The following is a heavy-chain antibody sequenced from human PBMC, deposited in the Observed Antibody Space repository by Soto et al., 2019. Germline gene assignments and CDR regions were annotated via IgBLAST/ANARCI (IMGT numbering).Heavy chain of an antibody. J-gene: IGHJ5*02. CDR1: GYTFTGYY. Sequence: ASVKVSCKASGYTFTGYYMHWVRQAPGQGLEWMGWINPNSGGTNYAQKFQGRVTMTRDTSISTAYMELSRLRSDDTAVYYCAREVAVAGTRGWFDPWGHGTLVTVSS. D-gene: IGHD6-19*01. V-gene: IGHV1-2*02. CDR2: INPNSGGT. CDR3: AREVAVAGTRGWFDP.